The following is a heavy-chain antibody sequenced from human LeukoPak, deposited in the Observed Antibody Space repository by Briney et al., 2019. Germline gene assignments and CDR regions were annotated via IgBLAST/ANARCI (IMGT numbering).Heavy chain of an antibody. CDR2: ISYDGSNK. D-gene: IGHD4-17*01. CDR3: AKDRDMTTDYGMDV. Sequence: GGSLRLSCAASGFTFSSYGMHWVRQAPGKGLEWVAVISYDGSNKYYADSVKGRFTISRDNSENTLYLQMNSLRAEDTAVYYCAKDRDMTTDYGMDVWGKGTTVTVSS. J-gene: IGHJ6*04. V-gene: IGHV3-30*18. CDR1: GFTFSSYG.